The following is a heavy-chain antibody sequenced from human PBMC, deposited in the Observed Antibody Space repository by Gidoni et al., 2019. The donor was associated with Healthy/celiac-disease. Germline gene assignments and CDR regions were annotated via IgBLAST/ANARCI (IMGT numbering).Heavy chain of an antibody. CDR1: GGSISSGDYY. D-gene: IGHD3-22*01. V-gene: IGHV4-30-4*01. J-gene: IGHJ4*02. CDR2: IYYSGST. CDR3: ARALYYYDSSGYLDY. Sequence: QVQLQESGPGLVKPSQTLSLTCTVSGGSISSGDYYWSWIRQPPGKGLEWIGYIYYSGSTYYNPSLMSRVTISVDTSKNQFSLKLSSVTAADTAVYYCARALYYYDSSGYLDYWGQGTLVTVSS.